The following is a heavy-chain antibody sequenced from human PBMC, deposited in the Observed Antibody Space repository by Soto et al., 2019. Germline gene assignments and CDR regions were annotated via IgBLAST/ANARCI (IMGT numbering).Heavy chain of an antibody. CDR3: ASPRLDSSGYYYFDY. J-gene: IGHJ4*02. V-gene: IGHV5-51*01. CDR2: IYPGDSDT. Sequence: PGESLKISCNGSGYSFTIYCIGWVRQMPGKGLDWMGIIYPGDSDTRYSPSFQGQVTISADKSISTAYLQWSSLKASDTAMYYCASPRLDSSGYYYFDYWGQGTLVTVSS. D-gene: IGHD3-22*01. CDR1: GYSFTIYC.